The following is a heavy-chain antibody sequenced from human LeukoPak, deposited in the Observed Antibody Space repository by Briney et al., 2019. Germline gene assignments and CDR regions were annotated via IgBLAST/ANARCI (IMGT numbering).Heavy chain of an antibody. D-gene: IGHD4-17*01. CDR3: ARRKGYGDYFWGMDV. V-gene: IGHV5-51*01. J-gene: IGHJ6*02. Sequence: GESLKISCKGSGYSFTSYWIGWVRQIPGKGLEWMGIIYPGDSDTRYSPSFQGQVTISADKSISTAYLQWSSLKASDTAMYYCARRKGYGDYFWGMDVWGQGTTVTVSS. CDR1: GYSFTSYW. CDR2: IYPGDSDT.